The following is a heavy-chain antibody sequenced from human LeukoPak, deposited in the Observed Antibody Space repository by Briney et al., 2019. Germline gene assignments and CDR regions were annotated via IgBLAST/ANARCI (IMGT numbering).Heavy chain of an antibody. Sequence: ASVKVSCKASGYTFTSYGISWVRQAPGQGLEWMGWISAYNGNTNYAQKLQGRVTMTTDTSTSTAYMELRSLRSDDTAAYYCARDQKAYCGGDCYSNYWGQGTLVTVSS. CDR2: ISAYNGNT. CDR1: GYTFTSYG. J-gene: IGHJ4*02. V-gene: IGHV1-18*01. CDR3: ARDQKAYCGGDCYSNY. D-gene: IGHD2-21*01.